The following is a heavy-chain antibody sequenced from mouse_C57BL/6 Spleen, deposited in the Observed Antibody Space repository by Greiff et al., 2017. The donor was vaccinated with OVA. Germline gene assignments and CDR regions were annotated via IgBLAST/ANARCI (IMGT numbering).Heavy chain of an antibody. Sequence: QVQLKQPGAELVKPGASVKMSCKASGYTFTSYWITWVKQRPGQGLEWIGDIYPGSGSTNYNEKFKSKATLTVDTSSSTAYMQLSSLTSEDSAVYYGERDPGGVGRYFDVWGTGTTVTVSS. V-gene: IGHV1-55*01. CDR3: ERDPGGVGRYFDV. CDR2: IYPGSGST. CDR1: GYTFTSYW. J-gene: IGHJ1*03. D-gene: IGHD4-1*01.